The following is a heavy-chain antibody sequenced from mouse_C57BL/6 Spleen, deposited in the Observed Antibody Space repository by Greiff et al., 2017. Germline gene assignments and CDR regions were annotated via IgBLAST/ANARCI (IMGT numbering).Heavy chain of an antibody. J-gene: IGHJ3*01. Sequence: QVQLQQPGAELVKPGASVKLSCKASGYTFTSYWMQWVKQRPGQGLEWIGEIDPSDSYTNYTQKFKGKATLTVDTSSSTADLQRRSLTSEDSAVYYCARNCYGSSWFAYWGQGALVTVAA. CDR1: GYTFTSYW. D-gene: IGHD1-1*01. V-gene: IGHV1-50*01. CDR2: IDPSDSYT. CDR3: ARNCYGSSWFAY.